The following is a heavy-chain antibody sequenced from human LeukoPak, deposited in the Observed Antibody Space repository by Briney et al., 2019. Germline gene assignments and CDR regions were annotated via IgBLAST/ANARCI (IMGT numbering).Heavy chain of an antibody. CDR2: INPNSGGT. D-gene: IGHD6-19*01. CDR1: GYTFTGYY. V-gene: IGHV1-2*02. J-gene: IGHJ5*02. CDR3: ARERAVAGTLVAWFDP. Sequence: PAASVKVSCKASGYTFTGYYMHWVRQAPGQGLEWMGWINPNSGGTNYAQKFQGRVTMTRDTSISTAYMELSRLRSDDTAVYYCARERAVAGTLVAWFDPWGQGTLVTVSS.